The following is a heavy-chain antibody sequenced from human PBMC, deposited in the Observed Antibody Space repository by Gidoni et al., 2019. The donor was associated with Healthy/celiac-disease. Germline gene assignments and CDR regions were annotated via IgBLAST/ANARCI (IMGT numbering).Heavy chain of an antibody. CDR1: GFTFSSYS. D-gene: IGHD5-12*01. J-gene: IGHJ4*02. CDR3: AGGWERWLQFEDY. CDR2: ISSSSSYI. V-gene: IGHV3-21*01. Sequence: EVQLVESGGGLVKPGGSLRLSCAASGFTFSSYSINWVRQAPGKGLEWVSSISSSSSYIYYADSVKGRFTISRDNAKNSLYLQMNSLRAEDTAVYYCAGGWERWLQFEDYWGQGTLVTVSS.